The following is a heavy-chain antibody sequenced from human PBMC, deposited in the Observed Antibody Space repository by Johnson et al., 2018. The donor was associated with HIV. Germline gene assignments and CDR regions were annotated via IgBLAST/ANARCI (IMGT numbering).Heavy chain of an antibody. V-gene: IGHV3-11*04. Sequence: SHMSHADSVKGRFTNSRDNAKNSLYLQMNGLRAEDTALYHCARGGVDGGLDIWGQETMVTVSS. CDR3: ARGGVDGGLDI. D-gene: IGHD2-15*01. CDR2: SHM. J-gene: IGHJ3*02.